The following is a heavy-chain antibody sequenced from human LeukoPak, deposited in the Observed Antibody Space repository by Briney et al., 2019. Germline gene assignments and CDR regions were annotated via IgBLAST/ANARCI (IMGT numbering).Heavy chain of an antibody. J-gene: IGHJ4*02. CDR2: INPNSGGT. Sequence: ASVKVSCKASGYTLTGYYMHWVRQAPGQGLEWMGWINPNSGGTNYAQKFQGRVTMTRDTSTSTVYMELSSLRSEDTAVYYCARDFYYDSSGPAPFDYWGQGTLVTVSS. D-gene: IGHD3-22*01. V-gene: IGHV1-2*02. CDR1: GYTLTGYY. CDR3: ARDFYYDSSGPAPFDY.